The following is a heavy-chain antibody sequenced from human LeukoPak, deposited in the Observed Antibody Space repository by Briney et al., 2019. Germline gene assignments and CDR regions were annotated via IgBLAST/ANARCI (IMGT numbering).Heavy chain of an antibody. CDR2: ISYDGSNK. V-gene: IGHV3-30*01. CDR1: GFTFISYA. CDR3: AREGRDSSSWSYFDC. J-gene: IGHJ4*02. D-gene: IGHD6-13*01. Sequence: GRSLRLSCAASGFTFISYAMHWVRQAPGKGLEWVAVISYDGSNKYYADSVKGRFTISRDNSKNTVYLQMNSLRAEDTAVYYCAREGRDSSSWSYFDCWGQGTLVTVSS.